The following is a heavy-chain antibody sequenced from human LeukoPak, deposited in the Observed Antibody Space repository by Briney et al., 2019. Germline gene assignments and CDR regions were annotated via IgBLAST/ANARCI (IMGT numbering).Heavy chain of an antibody. Sequence: SETLSLTCAVYGGSFSGYYWSWIRQPPGKGLEWIGEINHSGSTNYNPSLESGATISVDPSKNQFSLNLSSVTAADTAVYYCARASQYYYDSSGYPLFDYWGQGTLVTVSS. CDR3: ARASQYYYDSSGYPLFDY. D-gene: IGHD3-22*01. V-gene: IGHV4-34*01. CDR1: GGSFSGYY. J-gene: IGHJ4*02. CDR2: INHSGST.